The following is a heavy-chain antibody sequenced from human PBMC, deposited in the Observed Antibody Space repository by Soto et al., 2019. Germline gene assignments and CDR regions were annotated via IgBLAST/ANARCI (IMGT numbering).Heavy chain of an antibody. V-gene: IGHV3-49*03. CDR2: IRSKAYGGTT. CDR1: GFTFGDYA. Sequence: GWSLRLSCTASGFTFGDYAMSLFRQAPGKGLEWVGFIRSKAYGGTTEYAASVKGRFTISRDDSKSIAYLQMNSLKTEDTAVYYCTRDKRGYDSSGYFVVYCEYWGQGTLVTVSS. CDR3: TRDKRGYDSSGYFVVYCEY. D-gene: IGHD3-22*01. J-gene: IGHJ4*02.